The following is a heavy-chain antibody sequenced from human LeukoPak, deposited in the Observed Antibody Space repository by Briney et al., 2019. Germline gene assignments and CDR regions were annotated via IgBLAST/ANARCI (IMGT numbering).Heavy chain of an antibody. J-gene: IGHJ6*03. CDR1: GFTFNNYG. Sequence: GGTLRLSCAASGFTFNNYGMSWVRQAPGKGLEWVSAITGGGGGTYYADSVKGRFTISRDNARNSLYLQMNNLRAEDTAVYYCAREGGGDLGYYYMDVWGKGTTVTVSS. CDR3: AREGGGDLGYYYMDV. V-gene: IGHV3-23*01. D-gene: IGHD2-21*02. CDR2: ITGGGGGT.